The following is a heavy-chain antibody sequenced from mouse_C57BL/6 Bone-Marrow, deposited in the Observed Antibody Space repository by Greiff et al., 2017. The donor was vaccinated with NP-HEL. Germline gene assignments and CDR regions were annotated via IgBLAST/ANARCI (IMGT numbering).Heavy chain of an antibody. CDR1: GFTFSDYG. J-gene: IGHJ4*01. CDR3: ARGGVTTCYAMDY. D-gene: IGHD2-5*01. Sequence: DVKLVESGGGLVKPGGSLKLSCAASGFTFSDYGMHWVRQAPEKGLEWVAYISSGSSTIYYADTVKGRFTISRDNAKNTLFLQMTSLRSEDTAMYYCARGGVTTCYAMDYWGQGTSVTVSS. V-gene: IGHV5-17*01. CDR2: ISSGSSTI.